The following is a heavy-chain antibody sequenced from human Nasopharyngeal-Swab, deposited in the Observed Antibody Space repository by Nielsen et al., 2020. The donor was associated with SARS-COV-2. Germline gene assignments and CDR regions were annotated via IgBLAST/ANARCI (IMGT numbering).Heavy chain of an antibody. CDR2: IWYDGSNK. CDR1: GFTFSSYG. CDR3: ARLTTVVTFGRYYYYMDV. Sequence: GGSLRLSCAASGFTFSSYGMHWVRQAPGKGLEWVAVIWYDGSNKYYADSVKGRFTISRDNSKNTLYLQMNSLRAEDTAVYYCARLTTVVTFGRYYYYMDVWGKGTMVTVSS. J-gene: IGHJ6*03. V-gene: IGHV3-33*01. D-gene: IGHD4-23*01.